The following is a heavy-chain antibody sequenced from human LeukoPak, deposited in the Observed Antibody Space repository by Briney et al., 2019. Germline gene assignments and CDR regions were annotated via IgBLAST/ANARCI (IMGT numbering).Heavy chain of an antibody. CDR2: ISGSGGST. CDR3: AKGPGIQLWFDY. J-gene: IGHJ4*02. Sequence: GGSLRLSCAASGFTFSSYAMSWVRQAPGKGLEWVSDISGSGGSTYYADSVKGRFTISRDNSKNTLYLQMNGLRAEDTAVYYCAKGPGIQLWFDYWGQGTLVTVSS. CDR1: GFTFSSYA. D-gene: IGHD5-18*01. V-gene: IGHV3-23*01.